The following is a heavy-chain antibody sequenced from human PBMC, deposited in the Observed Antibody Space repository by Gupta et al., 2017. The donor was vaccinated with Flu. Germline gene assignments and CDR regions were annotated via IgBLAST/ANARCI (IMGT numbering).Heavy chain of an antibody. V-gene: IGHV4-34*01. J-gene: IGHJ4*02. Sequence: QVQLQQWGAGLLKPSETLSLTCAVYGGSFSGYYWSWIRQPPGKGLEWIGEINHSGSTNYNPSLKSRVTISVDTSKNQFSLKLSSVTAADTAVYYCATEGATNGENYFDYWGQGTLVTVSS. D-gene: IGHD1-26*01. CDR1: GGSFSGYY. CDR3: ATEGATNGENYFDY. CDR2: INHSGST.